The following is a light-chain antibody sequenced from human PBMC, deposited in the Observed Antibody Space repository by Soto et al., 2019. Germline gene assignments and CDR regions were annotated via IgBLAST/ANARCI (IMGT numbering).Light chain of an antibody. CDR3: QLYYSYPWT. CDR2: KAS. Sequence: DIQMTQSPSTLSASVGDRVTITCRASQSISSWLAWYQQRPGKTPKLLIYKASNLESGVPSRFSGSGSGTELTLTISSLHPDDFATYYCQLYYSYPWTFGPGTKVEIK. CDR1: QSISSW. V-gene: IGKV1-5*03. J-gene: IGKJ1*01.